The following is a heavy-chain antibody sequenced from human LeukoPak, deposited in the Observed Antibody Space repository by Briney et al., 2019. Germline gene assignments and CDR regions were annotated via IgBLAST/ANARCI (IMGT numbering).Heavy chain of an antibody. CDR2: TSGSAHKI. V-gene: IGHV3-23*01. J-gene: IGHJ4*02. CDR3: AGRVTGYSSGYVY. CDR1: GITFSNYA. Sequence: PGGSLRLSCVASGITFSNYAVSWVRQAPEKGLDWVSVTSGSAHKIRYADSVKGRFTISRDNSENIAYLQMNNLRAEDTAVYYCAGRVTGYSSGYVYWGQGTLVTVSS. D-gene: IGHD5-18*01.